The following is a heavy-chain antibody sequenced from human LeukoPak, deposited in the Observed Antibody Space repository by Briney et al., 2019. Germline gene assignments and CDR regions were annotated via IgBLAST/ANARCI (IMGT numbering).Heavy chain of an antibody. CDR3: ARDPYSGSYGNYYYYFMDV. CDR2: INGDGSST. D-gene: IGHD1-26*01. CDR1: GFTLSSNW. V-gene: IGHV3-74*01. Sequence: GGSLRLSCAASGFTLSSNWMHWVRQAPGKGLVWVSRINGDGSSTSYADSVKGRFTISRDNAKNSLYLQMNSLRAEDTAVYYCARDPYSGSYGNYYYYFMDVWGKGTTVTISS. J-gene: IGHJ6*03.